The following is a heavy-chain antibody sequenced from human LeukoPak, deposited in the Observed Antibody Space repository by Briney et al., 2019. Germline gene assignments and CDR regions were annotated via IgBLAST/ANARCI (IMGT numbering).Heavy chain of an antibody. CDR1: GGSFSGYY. D-gene: IGHD5-18*01. Sequence: SETLSLTCAVYGGSFSGYYWSWIRQPPGKGLEWIGEINHSGSTNYNPSLKSRVTISVDTSKNQFSLKLSSVTAADTAVYYCARHATVGYSYGSLAFDIWGQGTMVTVSS. V-gene: IGHV4-34*01. J-gene: IGHJ3*02. CDR3: ARHATVGYSYGSLAFDI. CDR2: INHSGST.